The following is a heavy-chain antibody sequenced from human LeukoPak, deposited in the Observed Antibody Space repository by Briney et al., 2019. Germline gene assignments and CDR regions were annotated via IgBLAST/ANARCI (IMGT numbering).Heavy chain of an antibody. CDR1: GGSFSGYY. J-gene: IGHJ4*02. Sequence: KPSETLSLTCAVYGGSFSGYYWSWIRQPPGKGLEWIGEINHSGSTNYNPSLKSRVTISVDTSKNQFSLKLSSVTAADTAVYYCAREGKPYYDSSGYAYRGQGTLVTVSS. CDR2: INHSGST. V-gene: IGHV4-34*01. D-gene: IGHD3-22*01. CDR3: AREGKPYYDSSGYAY.